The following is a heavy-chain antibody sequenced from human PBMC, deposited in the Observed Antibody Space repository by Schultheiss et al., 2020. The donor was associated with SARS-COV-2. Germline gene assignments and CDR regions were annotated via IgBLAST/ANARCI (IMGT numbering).Heavy chain of an antibody. CDR2: ISYDGSNK. V-gene: IGHV3-30*03. CDR1: GFTFSSYG. J-gene: IGHJ1*01. D-gene: IGHD2-8*01. CDR3: ARVGRDCSHGVCYNAEYFQY. Sequence: GESLKISCAASGFTFSSYGMHWVRQAPGKGLEWVAVISYDGSNKYYADSVKGRFTISRDNAKSSLFLQMNSLRAEDTAVYYCARVGRDCSHGVCYNAEYFQYWGQGTLVTVSS.